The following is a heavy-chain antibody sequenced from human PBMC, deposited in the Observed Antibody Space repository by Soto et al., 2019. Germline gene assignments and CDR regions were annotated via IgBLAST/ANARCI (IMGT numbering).Heavy chain of an antibody. J-gene: IGHJ5*02. CDR3: VRVHQHYDILTDWFDP. V-gene: IGHV4-31*03. CDR2: IYYSGST. D-gene: IGHD3-9*01. Sequence: QVQLQESGPGLVKPSQTLSLTCTVSGGSISSGGYYWSWIRQHPGKGLEWIGYIYYSGSTYYNPSLKSRVTISVDTSKNQFSLKLSSVTAADTAVYYCVRVHQHYDILTDWFDPWGQGTLVTVSS. CDR1: GGSISSGGYY.